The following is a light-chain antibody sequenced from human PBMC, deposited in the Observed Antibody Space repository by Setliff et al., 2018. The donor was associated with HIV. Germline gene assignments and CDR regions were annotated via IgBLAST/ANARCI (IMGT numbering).Light chain of an antibody. CDR2: EVK. CDR3: SSYAITNTRP. Sequence: QSALTQPASVSGSPGQSITISCTGTTSDVGGYNYVSWYQQHPGKAPKLIIYEVKNRPSGISNRFSGSKSGNTASLTISGLQAEDEADYYCSSYAITNTRPFGTGTK. V-gene: IGLV2-14*01. CDR1: TSDVGGYNY. J-gene: IGLJ1*01.